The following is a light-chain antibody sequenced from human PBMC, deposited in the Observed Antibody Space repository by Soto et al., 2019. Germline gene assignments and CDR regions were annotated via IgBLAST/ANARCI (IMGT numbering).Light chain of an antibody. CDR2: AAS. CDR3: QKYNSAPLT. V-gene: IGKV1-27*01. CDR1: QGISHY. J-gene: IGKJ4*01. Sequence: DIQMTQSPSSLSASVGDRVTITCRASQGISHYLAWYQQKPGKVPKLLIYAASTLHSGVPSRFSGSGSGTEFTLTISSLQPDDIATYYCQKYNSAPLTFGGGTKVEIK.